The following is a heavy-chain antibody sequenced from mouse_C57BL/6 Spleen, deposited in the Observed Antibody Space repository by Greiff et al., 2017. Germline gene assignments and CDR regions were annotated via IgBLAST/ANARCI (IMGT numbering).Heavy chain of an antibody. CDR1: GYTFTSYW. V-gene: IGHV1-69*01. J-gene: IGHJ3*01. D-gene: IGHD2-2*01. CDR2: IDPSDSYT. CDR3: ARGGLRAWFAD. Sequence: VQLQQPGAELVMPGASVKLSCKASGYTFTSYWMHWVKQRPGQGLEWLGEIDPSDSYTNYNQKFKGKSTLTVDTSSSTAYMQLSSLTSEDSAVYYCARGGLRAWFADWGQGTLVTVSA.